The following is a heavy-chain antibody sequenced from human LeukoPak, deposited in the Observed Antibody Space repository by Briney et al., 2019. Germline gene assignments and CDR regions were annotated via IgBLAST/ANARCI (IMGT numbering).Heavy chain of an antibody. J-gene: IGHJ6*03. CDR3: ARVNFDWLLHYYYYYYMDV. V-gene: IGHV4-34*01. CDR1: GGSFSGYY. D-gene: IGHD3-9*01. Sequence: SETLSLTCAVYGGSFSGYYWSWIRQPPGKGLEWIGEINHSGSTNYNPSLKSRVTIPVDTSKNQFSLKLSSVTAADTAVYYCARVNFDWLLHYYYYYYMDVWGKGTTVTISS. CDR2: INHSGST.